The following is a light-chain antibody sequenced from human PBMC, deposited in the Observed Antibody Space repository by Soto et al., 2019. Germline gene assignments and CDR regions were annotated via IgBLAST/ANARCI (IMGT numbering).Light chain of an antibody. V-gene: IGKV3-20*01. J-gene: IGKJ3*01. CDR1: QSISADY. Sequence: DIVLTQSPGTLSLSPGGRAALSCRASQSISADYFVWYQQKPGQAPRLLIYGGSSRATGIPDRFSGSGSGTDFTLTISRLAPEDVAVYYCQHYGSSVFTFGPGTKVDIK. CDR3: QHYGSSVFT. CDR2: GGS.